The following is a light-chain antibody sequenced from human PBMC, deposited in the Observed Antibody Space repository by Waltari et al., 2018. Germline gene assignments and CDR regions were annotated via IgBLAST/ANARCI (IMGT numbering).Light chain of an antibody. Sequence: EILLTQSPVTLSVSPGERATLSCKASQSVRSYLAWYQPKPGQAPRLLIYDASNRASGSPARFSGRGSGTDFTLTISNVEPEDFAVYYCQQRHDWPLNFGGGTKLEIK. CDR2: DAS. V-gene: IGKV3-11*01. CDR1: QSVRSY. CDR3: QQRHDWPLN. J-gene: IGKJ4*01.